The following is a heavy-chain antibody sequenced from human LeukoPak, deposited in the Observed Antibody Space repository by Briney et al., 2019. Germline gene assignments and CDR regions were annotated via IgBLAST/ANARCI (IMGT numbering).Heavy chain of an antibody. Sequence: GGSLRLSCAASGFIFSNYWMHWVRQTPGKGLVWVSRINSDGSSTDYADSVKGRFTISRDNAKNTLDLQMSSLRAEDTAVYYCARVRYCSSTGCYSYFDYWGQGTLVTVCS. CDR2: INSDGSST. CDR3: ARVRYCSSTGCYSYFDY. D-gene: IGHD2-2*01. V-gene: IGHV3-74*01. J-gene: IGHJ4*02. CDR1: GFIFSNYW.